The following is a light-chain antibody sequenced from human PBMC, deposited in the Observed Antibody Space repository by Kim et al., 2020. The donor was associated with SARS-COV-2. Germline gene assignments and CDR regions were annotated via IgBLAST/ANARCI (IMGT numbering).Light chain of an antibody. Sequence: EIVLTQSPATLSLSPGERATLSCRASQSVDTYLAWYQQRPGQPPRVLIYDASNRATGIPVRFSGSGSGTDFTLTISSLESEDCAVYYCQQRSSWPLTFGGGTKVDIK. CDR1: QSVDTY. CDR2: DAS. V-gene: IGKV3-11*01. CDR3: QQRSSWPLT. J-gene: IGKJ4*01.